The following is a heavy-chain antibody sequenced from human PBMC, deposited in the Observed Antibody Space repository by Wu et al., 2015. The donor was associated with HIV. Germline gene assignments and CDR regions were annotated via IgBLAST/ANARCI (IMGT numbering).Heavy chain of an antibody. V-gene: IGHV1-2*02. CDR1: GYTFTVYY. J-gene: IGHJ4*02. CDR3: ARWLPSWNYYYPSYYFDY. D-gene: IGHD3-10*01. Sequence: QVQLVQSGAEVKMPGASVKVSCKASGYTFTVYYMHWVRQAPGQGLEWLGWISPNSGDTNYAQKFQGRVTMTRDTSISTAYMELSRLRSDDTAVYYCARWLPSWNYYYPSYYFDYWGQGALVTVSS. CDR2: ISPNSGDT.